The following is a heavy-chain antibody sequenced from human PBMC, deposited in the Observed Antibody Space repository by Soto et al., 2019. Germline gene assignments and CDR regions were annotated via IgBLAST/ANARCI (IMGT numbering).Heavy chain of an antibody. D-gene: IGHD2-8*01. CDR2: INAGNGNT. V-gene: IGHV1-3*01. J-gene: IGHJ5*02. CDR1: GYTFTSYA. CDR3: ARDLGYCTNGVCEGWFDP. Sequence: QVQLVQSGAEVKKPGASVKVSCKASGYTFTSYAMHWVRQAPGQRLEWMGWINAGNGNTKYSQKFQGRVTITRDTSASTAYMELSSLRSEDTAVYYCARDLGYCTNGVCEGWFDPWGQGTLVTVSS.